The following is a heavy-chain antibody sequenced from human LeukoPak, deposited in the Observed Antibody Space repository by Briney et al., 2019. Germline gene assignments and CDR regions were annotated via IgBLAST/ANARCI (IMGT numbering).Heavy chain of an antibody. Sequence: GGSLRLSCAASGFTFSSYAMSWVRQAPGKGLEWVSAISGSGGSTCYADSVKGRFTISKDNSKNTLYLQMNSLRAEDTAVYYCAKTHDRYFDYWGQGTLVTVSS. CDR3: AKTHDRYFDY. CDR1: GFTFSSYA. J-gene: IGHJ4*02. V-gene: IGHV3-23*01. D-gene: IGHD3-22*01. CDR2: ISGSGGST.